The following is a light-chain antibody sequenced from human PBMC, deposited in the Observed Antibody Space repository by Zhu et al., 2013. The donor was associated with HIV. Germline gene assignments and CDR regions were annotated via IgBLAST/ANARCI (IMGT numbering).Light chain of an antibody. CDR2: GAS. CDR3: QQYNNWSPAT. Sequence: EIVMTQSPATLSVSPGERATLSCRASQSVSSNLAWYQQKPGQAPRLLIYGASTRATGVPDRFRGTGSGTEFTLTISSLQSEDIAVYYCQQYNNWSPATFGQGTKLEIK. V-gene: IGKV3-15*01. J-gene: IGKJ2*01. CDR1: QSVSSN.